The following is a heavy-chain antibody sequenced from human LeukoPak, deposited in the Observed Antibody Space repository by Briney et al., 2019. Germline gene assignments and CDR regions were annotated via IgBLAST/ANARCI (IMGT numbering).Heavy chain of an antibody. CDR3: VRIDYSNAFDI. CDR1: GYTFTGYY. Sequence: ASVEVSCKASGYTFTGYYMHWVRQAPGQGLEWMGWMNPKTGNTGSTQKLQGRVTITGNTSISTAYMELSSLRSEDTAVYYCVRIDYSNAFDIWGQGTMVTVSS. D-gene: IGHD4-11*01. J-gene: IGHJ3*02. V-gene: IGHV1-8*03. CDR2: MNPKTGNT.